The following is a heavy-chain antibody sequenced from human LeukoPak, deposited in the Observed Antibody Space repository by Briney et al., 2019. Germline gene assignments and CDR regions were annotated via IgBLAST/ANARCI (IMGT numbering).Heavy chain of an antibody. J-gene: IGHJ4*02. CDR2: ISWNSGSI. V-gene: IGHV3-9*01. CDR1: GFTFDDYA. D-gene: IGHD5-18*01. Sequence: GGSLRLSCAASGFTFDDYAMHWVRQAPGKGLEWVSGISWNSGSIGYADSVKGRFTISRDNAKNSLYLQMNSLRAEDTALYYCAKDRGRGYSYGSFDYWGQGTLVTVSS. CDR3: AKDRGRGYSYGSFDY.